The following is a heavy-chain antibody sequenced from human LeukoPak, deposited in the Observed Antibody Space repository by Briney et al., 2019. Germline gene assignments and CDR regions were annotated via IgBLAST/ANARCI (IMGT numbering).Heavy chain of an antibody. CDR2: IHYSGRT. CDR3: ATIAVAGNQAAYGMDG. CDR1: GRSISSSY. V-gene: IGHV4-59*01. Sequence: SETLSLTCTVYGRSISSSYWSSVRQPPGRGREWNGYIHYSGRTNDNTSLKSRVTISVDTSNNQCSQKLSSVTAADTAEYYCATIAVAGNQAAYGMDGWGQGTTVTVSS. J-gene: IGHJ6*02. D-gene: IGHD6-19*01.